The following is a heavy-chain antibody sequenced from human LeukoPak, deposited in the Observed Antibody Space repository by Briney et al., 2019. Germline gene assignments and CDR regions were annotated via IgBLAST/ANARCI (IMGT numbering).Heavy chain of an antibody. J-gene: IGHJ4*02. V-gene: IGHV4-61*02. Sequence: SETLSLTCTVSGGSISSGSYYWSWIRQPAGKGLEWIGRIYTSGSTNHNPSLKSRVTISVDTSKNQFSLKLSSVTAADTAVYYCARSLGITGTPYDYWGQGTLVTVSS. CDR2: IYTSGST. CDR1: GGSISSGSYY. CDR3: ARSLGITGTPYDY. D-gene: IGHD1-20*01.